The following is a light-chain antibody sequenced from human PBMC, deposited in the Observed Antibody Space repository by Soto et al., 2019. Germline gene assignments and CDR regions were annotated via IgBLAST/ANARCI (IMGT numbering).Light chain of an antibody. Sequence: IQMTQSPSSLSASVGDRVTITCRAGQTINRFLSWYQQKPGKAPSLLIYSASSLESGVPLRFSGSGSETDFSLTINGLQPDDVATYYCQQSYSTLRPTFGGGTKVDI. V-gene: IGKV1-39*01. CDR2: SAS. CDR1: QTINRF. J-gene: IGKJ4*01. CDR3: QQSYSTLRPT.